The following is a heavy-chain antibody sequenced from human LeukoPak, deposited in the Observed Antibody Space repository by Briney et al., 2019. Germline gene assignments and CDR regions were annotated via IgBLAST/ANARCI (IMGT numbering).Heavy chain of an antibody. V-gene: IGHV3-21*01. CDR3: ARGVAVAGAAFDY. CDR1: GFTFSSYN. CDR2: ISSGGTFI. D-gene: IGHD6-19*01. J-gene: IGHJ4*02. Sequence: GGSLRLSCAASGFTFSSYNMNWVRRAPGKGLEWVSSISSGGTFIYYADSVKGRFTISRDSAKNSLFLQMNSLRAEDTAVYYCARGVAVAGAAFDYWGQGTLVTVSS.